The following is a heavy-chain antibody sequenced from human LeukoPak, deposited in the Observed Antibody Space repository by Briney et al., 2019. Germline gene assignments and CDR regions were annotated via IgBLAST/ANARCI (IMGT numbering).Heavy chain of an antibody. CDR3: ARHGNIVVVVAARGFDP. Sequence: GSLRLSCAASGFTFSSYTMNWIRQPPGKGLEWIGTIYYSGNTYYNPSLKSRVTISVDTSKNQFSLRLSSVTAADTAFYYCARHGNIVVVVAARGFDPWGQGTLVTVSS. D-gene: IGHD2-15*01. CDR1: GFTFSSYT. V-gene: IGHV4-39*01. CDR2: IYYSGNT. J-gene: IGHJ5*02.